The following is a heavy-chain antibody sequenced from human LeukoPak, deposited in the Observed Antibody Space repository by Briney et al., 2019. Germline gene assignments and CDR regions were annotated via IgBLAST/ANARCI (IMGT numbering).Heavy chain of an antibody. D-gene: IGHD6-19*01. Sequence: GGSLRLSCAASGFTFGSYEMNWVCQAPGKGLEWVPYIGTIISTTYYADSVKGRFTVSRDDAKSSLYLQMSSLRAEDTAVYYCARNVYDLRGQWLVPGFDYWGQGTLVTVSS. CDR3: ARNVYDLRGQWLVPGFDY. CDR1: GFTFGSYE. V-gene: IGHV3-48*03. J-gene: IGHJ4*02. CDR2: IGTIISTT.